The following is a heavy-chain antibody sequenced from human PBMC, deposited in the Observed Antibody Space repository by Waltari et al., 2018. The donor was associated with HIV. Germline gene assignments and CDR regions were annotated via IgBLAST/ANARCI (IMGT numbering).Heavy chain of an antibody. CDR3: ARAPCSGGSCRLFDY. Sequence: QVQLVQSGAEVKKPGASVKVSCKASGYTFISYYMHWVRQAPGQGLEWMGIINPIGNSTSYVQKFEGRLTMTMDTSTSTVYMELSSLRSEDTAVYYCARAPCSGGSCRLFDYWGQGTLVTVSS. D-gene: IGHD2-15*01. J-gene: IGHJ4*02. V-gene: IGHV1-46*01. CDR2: INPIGNST. CDR1: GYTFISYY.